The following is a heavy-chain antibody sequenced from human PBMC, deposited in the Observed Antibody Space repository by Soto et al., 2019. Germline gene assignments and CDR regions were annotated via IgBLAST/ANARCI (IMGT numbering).Heavy chain of an antibody. CDR1: GFTFSSYS. CDR2: ISSSSSYI. Sequence: EVQLVESGGGLVKPGGSLRLSCAASGFTFSSYSMNWVRQAPGKGLEWVSSISSSSSYIYYADSVKGRFTISRDNAKNSLYLQMNSLRAEDTAVYYCARDPEYCSSTSPGCAFDIWGQGTMVTVSS. V-gene: IGHV3-21*03. CDR3: ARDPEYCSSTSPGCAFDI. J-gene: IGHJ3*02. D-gene: IGHD2-2*01.